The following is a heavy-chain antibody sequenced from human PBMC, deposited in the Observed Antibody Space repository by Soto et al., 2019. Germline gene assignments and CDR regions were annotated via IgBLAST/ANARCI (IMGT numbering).Heavy chain of an antibody. D-gene: IGHD5-18*01. CDR3: ARQGTAIYYFDY. V-gene: IGHV5-51*01. CDR1: GYSFTSDW. CDR2: IYPDDPDT. J-gene: IGHJ4*02. Sequence: GESLKISCKGSGYSFTSDWIGWVRQMPGKGLEWMGIIYPDDPDTRYSPSFQGQVTMSADKSISTAYLQWSSLKASDTAIYYCARQGTAIYYFDYWGQGTLVTVSS.